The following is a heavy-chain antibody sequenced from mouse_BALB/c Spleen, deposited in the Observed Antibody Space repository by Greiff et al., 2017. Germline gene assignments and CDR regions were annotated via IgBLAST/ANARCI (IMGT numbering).Heavy chain of an antibody. CDR2: ISSGSSTI. Sequence: EVQLVESGGGLVQPGGSRKLSCAASGFTFSSFGMHWVRQAPEKGLEWVAYISSGSSTIYYADTVKGRFTISRDNPKNTLFLQMTSLRSEDTAMYYCARSYYDYGWFAYWGQGTLVTVSA. CDR3: ARSYYDYGWFAY. V-gene: IGHV5-17*02. CDR1: GFTFSSFG. D-gene: IGHD2-4*01. J-gene: IGHJ3*01.